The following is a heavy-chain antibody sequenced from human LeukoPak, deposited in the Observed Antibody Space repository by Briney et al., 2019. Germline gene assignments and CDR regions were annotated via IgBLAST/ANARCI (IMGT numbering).Heavy chain of an antibody. CDR1: GFSFSTYV. CDR2: VSNDGINK. Sequence: GGSLRLSCAASGFSFSTYVMHWVRQAPGKGLEWVAVVSNDGINKYYGDSVKGRLTISRDNSKNTLYLHMESLRAEDTAVYYCARDFWSRTTSSSYFDYWGQGTLVTVSS. J-gene: IGHJ4*02. CDR3: ARDFWSRTTSSSYFDY. D-gene: IGHD2-2*01. V-gene: IGHV3-30-3*01.